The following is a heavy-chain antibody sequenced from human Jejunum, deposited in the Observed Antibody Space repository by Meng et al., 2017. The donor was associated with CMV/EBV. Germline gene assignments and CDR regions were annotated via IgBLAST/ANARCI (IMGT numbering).Heavy chain of an antibody. CDR2: IKSNADGGTT. CDR1: GFTFNNAW. V-gene: IGHV3-15*07. CDR3: TTDSDGRGY. D-gene: IGHD2-15*01. J-gene: IGHJ4*02. Sequence: LSCAASGFTFNNAWMNWVRHAPGKGLEWVGHIKSNADGGTTDYAAPVKGRFTISRDDSEHTLYLQMNSLETEDTAVYYCTTDSDGRGYWGQGTLVTVSS.